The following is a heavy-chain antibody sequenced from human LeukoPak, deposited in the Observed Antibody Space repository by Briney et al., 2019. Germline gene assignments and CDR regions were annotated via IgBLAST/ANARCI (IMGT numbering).Heavy chain of an antibody. CDR1: GFTFDDYA. CDR2: ISWNSGSI. CDR3: AKGASEILWFGELSP. V-gene: IGHV3-9*03. J-gene: IGHJ5*02. Sequence: PGGSLRLSCAASGFTFDDYAMHWVRQAPGKGLEWVSGISWNSGSIGYADSVKGRFTISRDTAKNSLYLQMNSLRAEDMALYYCAKGASEILWFGELSPWGQGTLVTVSS. D-gene: IGHD3-10*01.